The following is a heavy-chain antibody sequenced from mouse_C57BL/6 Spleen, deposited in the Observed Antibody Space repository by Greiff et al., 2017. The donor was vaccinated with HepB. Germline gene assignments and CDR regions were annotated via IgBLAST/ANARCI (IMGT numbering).Heavy chain of an antibody. D-gene: IGHD2-12*01. J-gene: IGHJ2*01. CDR2: ISYDGSN. CDR3: AREGEFEIRFDY. Sequence: VQLKESGPGLVKPSQSLSLTCSVTGYSITSGYYWNWILQFPGNKLEWMGYISYDGSNNYNPSLKNRISITRDTSKNQFFLKLNSVTTEDTATYYCAREGEFEIRFDYWGQGTTLTVSS. CDR1: GYSITSGYY. V-gene: IGHV3-6*01.